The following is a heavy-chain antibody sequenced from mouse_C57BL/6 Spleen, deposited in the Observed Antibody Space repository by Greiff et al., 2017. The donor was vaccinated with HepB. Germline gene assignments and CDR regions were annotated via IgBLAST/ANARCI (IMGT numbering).Heavy chain of an antibody. CDR2: ISSGGDYI. V-gene: IGHV5-9-1*02. Sequence: EVQLVESGEGLVKPGGSLKLSCAASGFTFSSYAMSWVRQTPEKRLEWVAYISSGGDYIDYADTLKGRVTISRDNARNTLYLQMNSLKSEDTDMYYCTRDKGDGYPLDYWGQGTTLTVSS. CDR1: GFTFSSYA. J-gene: IGHJ2*01. D-gene: IGHD2-3*01. CDR3: TRDKGDGYPLDY.